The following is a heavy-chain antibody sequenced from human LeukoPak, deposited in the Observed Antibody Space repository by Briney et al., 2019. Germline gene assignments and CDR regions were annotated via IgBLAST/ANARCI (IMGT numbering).Heavy chain of an antibody. J-gene: IGHJ4*02. Sequence: PSETLSLTCVVSGYSITSGYYWGWIRQPPGKGLEWIGSIYYSGSTNFNPSLKSRVTISVDTSKNQFSLKLTSVTAADTAVYYCARNSGSSSRGFYFDFWGQGTLVTVSS. CDR2: IYYSGST. CDR3: ARNSGSSSRGFYFDF. CDR1: GYSITSGYY. D-gene: IGHD6-6*01. V-gene: IGHV4-38-2*01.